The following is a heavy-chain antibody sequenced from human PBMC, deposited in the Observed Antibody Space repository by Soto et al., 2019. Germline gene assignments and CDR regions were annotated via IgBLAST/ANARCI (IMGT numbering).Heavy chain of an antibody. J-gene: IGHJ4*02. CDR2: TSYDGSNG. D-gene: IGHD6-19*01. CDR3: AKSPPAVAGYFHY. Sequence: QVQLVESGGGVVQPGRSLRLSCVASGFTFSSSGMHWVRQTPGKGLEWVAVTSYDGSNGYYADSVRGRFTISRDNSKNTLYLQMNSLRAEDTAVYYSAKSPPAVAGYFHYSGQGTLVTVSS. V-gene: IGHV3-30*18. CDR1: GFTFSSSG.